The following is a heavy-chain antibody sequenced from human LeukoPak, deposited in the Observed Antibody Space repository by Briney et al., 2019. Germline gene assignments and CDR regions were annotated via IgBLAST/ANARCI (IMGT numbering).Heavy chain of an antibody. D-gene: IGHD6-13*01. Sequence: GSLRLSCAASGFTFGTYWMSWVRQAPGKGLEWVASIKQDGSEKYYVDSVKGRFTISRDNAKNSLYLQMNSLRVEDTAVYYCARGRYSSSWFDYWGQGTLVIVSS. CDR3: ARGRYSSSWFDY. CDR2: IKQDGSEK. V-gene: IGHV3-7*04. CDR1: GFTFGTYW. J-gene: IGHJ4*02.